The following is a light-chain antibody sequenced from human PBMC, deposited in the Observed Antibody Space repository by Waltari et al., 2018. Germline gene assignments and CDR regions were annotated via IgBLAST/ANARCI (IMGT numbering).Light chain of an antibody. V-gene: IGKV3-15*01. Sequence: ETVMTQSPATLSVSPGDRPTLPCRASQSVSSNLAWYQQKPGQAPRLLIYGASTRATGIPARLSGSGSGTEFTLTISSLQSEDFAVYYCQQYNNWLPPRYTFGQGTKLEI. CDR3: QQYNNWLPPRYT. CDR2: GAS. J-gene: IGKJ2*01. CDR1: QSVSSN.